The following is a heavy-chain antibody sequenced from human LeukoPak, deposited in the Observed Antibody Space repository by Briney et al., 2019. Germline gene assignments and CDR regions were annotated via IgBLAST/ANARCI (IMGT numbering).Heavy chain of an antibody. CDR3: VRDSGYSSSSSDAFDI. V-gene: IGHV1-46*01. D-gene: IGHD6-6*01. CDR1: GYTFTSDY. CDR2: INPSGGST. Sequence: ASVKVSCKASGYTFTSDYMHWVRQAPGQGLEWMGIINPSGGSTSYAQKFQGRVTMTRDTSTSTVYMELSSLRSEDTAVYYCVRDSGYSSSSSDAFDIWGQGTMVTVSS. J-gene: IGHJ3*02.